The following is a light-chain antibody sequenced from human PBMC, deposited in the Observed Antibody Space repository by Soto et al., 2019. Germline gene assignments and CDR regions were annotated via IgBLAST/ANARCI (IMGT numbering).Light chain of an antibody. CDR3: QQYKSYSPST. V-gene: IGKV1-5*03. J-gene: IGKJ2*01. CDR2: RAS. CDR1: ESISRW. Sequence: DILMTQAPSTLSASVGDRVTITCRARESISRWLAWYQQKPGQAPKLLIHRASTLATGVPSRISGSGSGTDFTLTISNLQPDDFATYYCQQYKSYSPSTFGQGTK.